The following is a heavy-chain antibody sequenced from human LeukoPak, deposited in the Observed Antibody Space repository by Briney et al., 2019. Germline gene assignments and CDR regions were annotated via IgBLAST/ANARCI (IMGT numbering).Heavy chain of an antibody. D-gene: IGHD3-10*01. Sequence: ASVKVSCKASGYTFTGYYMHWVRQAPGQGLEWMGWINPNSGGTNYAQKLQGRVTMTTDTSTSTAYMELRSLRSDDTAVYYCARDSYYYGSGIYYYYYYYMDVWGKGTTVTVSS. CDR1: GYTFTGYY. V-gene: IGHV1-2*02. CDR3: ARDSYYYGSGIYYYYYYYMDV. J-gene: IGHJ6*03. CDR2: INPNSGGT.